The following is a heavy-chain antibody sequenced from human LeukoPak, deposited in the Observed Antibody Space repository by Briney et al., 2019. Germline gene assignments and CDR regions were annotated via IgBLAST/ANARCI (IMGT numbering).Heavy chain of an antibody. CDR1: GYTFTGYY. V-gene: IGHV1-2*02. Sequence: ASVKVSCKASGYTFTGYYMHWVRQAPGQGLEWMGWINPNCGGTKYAQKFQGRVTMTRDTSISTAYMELSRLTSDDTAVYYCASGGERYSSGWYGDYWGQGTLVTVSS. D-gene: IGHD6-19*01. CDR2: INPNCGGT. CDR3: ASGGERYSSGWYGDY. J-gene: IGHJ4*02.